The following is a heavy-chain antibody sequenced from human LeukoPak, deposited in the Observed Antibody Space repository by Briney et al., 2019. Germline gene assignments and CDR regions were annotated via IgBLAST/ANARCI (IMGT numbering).Heavy chain of an antibody. CDR3: ARLPGRSTIFGVVTLDY. Sequence: PSETLSLTCTVSGGSISSYYWSWIRQPAGKGLEWIGRIYTSGSTNYNPSLKSRVTISVDTSKNQFSLKLSSVTAADTAVYYCARLPGRSTIFGVVTLDYWGQGTLVTVSS. CDR2: IYTSGST. CDR1: GGSISSYY. J-gene: IGHJ4*02. D-gene: IGHD3-3*01. V-gene: IGHV4-4*07.